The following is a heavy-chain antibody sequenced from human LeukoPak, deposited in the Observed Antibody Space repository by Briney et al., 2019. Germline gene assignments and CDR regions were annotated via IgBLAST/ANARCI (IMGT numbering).Heavy chain of an antibody. Sequence: GASVTVSCKASGGTFSSYAISWVRQAPGQGLEWMGGIIPIFGTANYAQKFQGRVTITADESTSTAYMELSSLRSEDTAVYYCARSPQIGGVIGSLDYWGQGTLVTVSS. CDR3: ARSPQIGGVIGSLDY. V-gene: IGHV1-69*13. D-gene: IGHD3-16*02. CDR2: IIPIFGTA. CDR1: GGTFSSYA. J-gene: IGHJ4*02.